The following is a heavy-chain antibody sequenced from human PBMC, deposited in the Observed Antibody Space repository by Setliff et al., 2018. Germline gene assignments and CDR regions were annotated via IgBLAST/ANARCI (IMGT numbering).Heavy chain of an antibody. Sequence: SETLSLTCTVSGGSLTGTSNYWAWIRQPPGKGLEWIGSVFYTEGTHYNESLKSRLAISLDTSKNQFSLRLSSVTAADTAVYYCANRGYDGSGKYYTLYLDYRGQGTLVTVSS. CDR2: VFYTEGT. J-gene: IGHJ4*02. D-gene: IGHD3-10*01. V-gene: IGHV4-39*01. CDR3: ANRGYDGSGKYYTLYLDY. CDR1: GGSLTGTSNY.